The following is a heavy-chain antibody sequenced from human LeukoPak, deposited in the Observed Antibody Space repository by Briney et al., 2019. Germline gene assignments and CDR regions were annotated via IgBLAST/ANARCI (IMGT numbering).Heavy chain of an antibody. V-gene: IGHV3-74*01. CDR2: INSDGSST. Sequence: PGGSLRLSCAASGFTFSSYWMHWVRQAPGKGLVWVSRINSDGSSTSYADSVKGRFTISRDNSNNTLYLQMNSLRAEDTAVYYCTRRIKQQLDYWGQGTLVTVSS. D-gene: IGHD6-13*01. CDR3: TRRIKQQLDY. J-gene: IGHJ4*02. CDR1: GFTFSSYW.